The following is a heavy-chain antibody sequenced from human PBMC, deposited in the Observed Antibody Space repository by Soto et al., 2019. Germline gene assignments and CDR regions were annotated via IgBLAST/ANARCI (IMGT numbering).Heavy chain of an antibody. CDR3: ARDKGVPEPLVGFFDY. CDR1: GFTFSSYG. CDR2: IWYDGSNK. D-gene: IGHD6-13*01. Sequence: GGSLRLSCAASGFTFSSYGMHWVRQAPGKGLEWVAVIWYDGSNKYYAEYVKGRFTISRDNSKNTLYLQMNSLRAEDTAVYYCARDKGVPEPLVGFFDYWGQGTLVTVSS. V-gene: IGHV3-33*01. J-gene: IGHJ4*02.